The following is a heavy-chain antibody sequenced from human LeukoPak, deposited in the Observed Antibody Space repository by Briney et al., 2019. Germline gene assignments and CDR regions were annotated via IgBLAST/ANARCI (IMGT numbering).Heavy chain of an antibody. CDR2: IKQDGSEK. D-gene: IGHD6-13*01. CDR3: AKVRALLAAAGPFDY. V-gene: IGHV3-7*03. CDR1: GFTFSSYW. J-gene: IGHJ4*02. Sequence: GGSLRLSCAASGFTFSSYWMSWVRQAPGKGLEWVANIKQDGSEKYYVDSVKGRFTISRDNSKNTLYLQMNSLRAEDTAVYYCAKVRALLAAAGPFDYWGQGTLVTVSS.